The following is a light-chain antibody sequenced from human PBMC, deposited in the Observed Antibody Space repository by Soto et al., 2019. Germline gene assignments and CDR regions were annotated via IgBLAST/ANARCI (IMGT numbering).Light chain of an antibody. CDR2: GAS. V-gene: IGKV1-39*01. CDR3: PQSNTSPST. Sequence: TPLTQSPCSMAASVGDGITSASRASQRISTYLDWYQQKPGKAPKLLIYGASTWQGGVPSRFSGSGSGTDFTLTISSLHPDDFATYYCPQSNTSPSTFGQGTRVEIK. J-gene: IGKJ5*01. CDR1: QRISTY.